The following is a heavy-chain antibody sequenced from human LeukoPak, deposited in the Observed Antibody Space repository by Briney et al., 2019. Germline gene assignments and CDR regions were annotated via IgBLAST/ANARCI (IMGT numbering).Heavy chain of an antibody. D-gene: IGHD6-19*01. CDR3: ARIPGRDHTYLSSGWYFDY. V-gene: IGHV6-1*01. J-gene: IGHJ4*02. CDR1: GDSVSSNSVT. CDR2: TYYRSKWYN. Sequence: SQTLSLTCAISGDSVSSNSVTWNWIRQSPSRGLEWLGRTYYRSKWYNDYAVSVKSRITINPDTSKNQFSLQLNSVTPEDTAVYYCARIPGRDHTYLSSGWYFDYWGQGTLVTVSS.